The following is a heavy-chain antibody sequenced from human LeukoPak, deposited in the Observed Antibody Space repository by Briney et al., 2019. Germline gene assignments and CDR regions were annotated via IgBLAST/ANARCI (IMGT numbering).Heavy chain of an antibody. J-gene: IGHJ3*02. D-gene: IGHD3-16*02. CDR1: GFTVSSNY. CDR2: IYSGGST. Sequence: GGSLRLSCAASGFTVSSNYMSWVRQAPGKGLEWVSVIYSGGSTYYADSVKGRFTISRDNSKNTLYLQMNSLRAEDTAVYYCARELITFGGVIVNGAFDIWGQGTMVTASS. V-gene: IGHV3-53*01. CDR3: ARELITFGGVIVNGAFDI.